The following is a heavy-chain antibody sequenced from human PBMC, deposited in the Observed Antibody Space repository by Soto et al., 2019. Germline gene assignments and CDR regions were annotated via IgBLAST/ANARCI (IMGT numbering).Heavy chain of an antibody. J-gene: IGHJ6*02. V-gene: IGHV4-34*01. Sequence: SETLSLTCAFHGWSFSSYYVTWIRQPPGKGLEYIGEINYSGSTNNNPSLKSRVTISIDTSKKQFSLRLTSVTAADTAVYYCARVRTGGLNGMDVWGQGTTVTVSS. CDR3: ARVRTGGLNGMDV. CDR2: INYSGST. CDR1: GWSFSSYY. D-gene: IGHD2-8*02.